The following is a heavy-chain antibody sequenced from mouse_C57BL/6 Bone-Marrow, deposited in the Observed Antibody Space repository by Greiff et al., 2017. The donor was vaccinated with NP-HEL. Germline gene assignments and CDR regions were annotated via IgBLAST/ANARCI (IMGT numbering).Heavy chain of an antibody. Sequence: VQLQQSGPGLVQPSQSLSITCTVSGFSLTSYGVHWVRQSPGKGLEWLGVIWSGGSTDYNAAFISRLSISKDNSKSQVFFKMNSLQADDTAIYYCARKGGYYYGPYWYFDVWGTGTTVTVSS. J-gene: IGHJ1*03. D-gene: IGHD1-1*01. CDR3: ARKGGYYYGPYWYFDV. CDR2: IWSGGST. V-gene: IGHV2-2*01. CDR1: GFSLTSYG.